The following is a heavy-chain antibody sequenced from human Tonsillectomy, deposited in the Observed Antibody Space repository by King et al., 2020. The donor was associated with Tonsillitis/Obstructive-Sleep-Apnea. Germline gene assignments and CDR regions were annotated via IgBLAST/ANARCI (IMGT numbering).Heavy chain of an antibody. Sequence: VQLQQGGAGLLKPSETLSLTCAVYGGSFSGYYWSWIRQPPGKGLEWIGEINHSGSTNYNPNYNPFLKSRVTISVDTSKNQFSLKLSSVTAADTAVYYCARGRGEHYMDVWGKGTTVTVSS. D-gene: IGHD3-10*01. CDR1: GGSFSGYY. J-gene: IGHJ6*03. CDR3: ARGRGEHYMDV. V-gene: IGHV4-34*01. CDR2: INHSGSTNYNP.